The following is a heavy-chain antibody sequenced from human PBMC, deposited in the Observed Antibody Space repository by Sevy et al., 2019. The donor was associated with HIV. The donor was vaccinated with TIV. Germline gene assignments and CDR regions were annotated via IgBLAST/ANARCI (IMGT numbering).Heavy chain of an antibody. CDR2: IKQDGSEI. CDR3: ARDRGITVYNYYGMDV. CDR1: GFAFSNYW. J-gene: IGHJ6*02. Sequence: GGSLRLSCAASGFAFSNYWMNWVRQAPGKGLEGVANIKQDGSEIYYVDSVRGRFSISRDNAKNSVFLQMNSLRVEDTAVYYCARDRGITVYNYYGMDVWCQGTTVTVSS. D-gene: IGHD1-20*01. V-gene: IGHV3-7*01.